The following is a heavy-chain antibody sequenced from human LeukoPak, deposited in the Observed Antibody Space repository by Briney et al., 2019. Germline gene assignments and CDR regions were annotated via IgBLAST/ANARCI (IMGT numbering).Heavy chain of an antibody. V-gene: IGHV3-48*04. CDR1: GFTFSSYA. Sequence: GGSLRLSCAASGFTFSSYAMHWVRQAPGKGLEWVSYISSSGSTIYYADSVKGRFTISRDNAKNSLYLQMNSLRAEDTAVYYCARVHSSSWYYDYWGQGTLVTVSS. CDR2: ISSSGSTI. CDR3: ARVHSSSWYYDY. J-gene: IGHJ4*02. D-gene: IGHD6-13*01.